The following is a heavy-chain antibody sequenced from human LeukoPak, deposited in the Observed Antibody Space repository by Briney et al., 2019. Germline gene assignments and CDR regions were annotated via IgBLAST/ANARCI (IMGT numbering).Heavy chain of an antibody. CDR2: ISYSGTT. CDR3: ARDFSSSSTVYYYYYMDV. J-gene: IGHJ6*03. Sequence: PSQTLSLTCTVSGGSISSRPYYWGWVRQPPGKGLEWIGTISYSGTTYYSPSLKSRVTISLDTSKNQFSLKLSSVTAADTAIYYCARDFSSSSTVYYYYYMDVWGKGTTVTVSS. V-gene: IGHV4-39*07. CDR1: GGSISSRPYY. D-gene: IGHD6-6*01.